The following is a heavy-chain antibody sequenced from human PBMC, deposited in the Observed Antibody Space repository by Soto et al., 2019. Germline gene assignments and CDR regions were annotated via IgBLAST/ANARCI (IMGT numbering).Heavy chain of an antibody. V-gene: IGHV4-61*03. CDR2: IYYTGKT. Sequence: PSETLSLTCAVSGETVRSASFYWSWVRQPPGKGLEWIGYIYYTGKTYYNPSLKSRVTISLDTSKNHFTLTVNSVTAADTALYYCARHYPIGDNWNYFDYWGQGTLVTVSS. J-gene: IGHJ4*02. D-gene: IGHD1-1*01. CDR1: GETVRSASFY. CDR3: ARHYPIGDNWNYFDY.